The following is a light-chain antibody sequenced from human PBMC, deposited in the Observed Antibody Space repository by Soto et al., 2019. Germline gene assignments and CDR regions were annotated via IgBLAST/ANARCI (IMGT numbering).Light chain of an antibody. CDR1: QSVSSNY. V-gene: IGKV3-20*01. CDR3: QQYNSYS. CDR2: GAS. Sequence: EIVLTQSPGTLSLSPGERATLSCRTSQSVSSNYLAWYQQKPGQAPRLLIFGASDRATGIPDRFSGSGSGTEFTLTISSLQPDDFATYYCQQYNSYSFGQGTKVDIK. J-gene: IGKJ1*01.